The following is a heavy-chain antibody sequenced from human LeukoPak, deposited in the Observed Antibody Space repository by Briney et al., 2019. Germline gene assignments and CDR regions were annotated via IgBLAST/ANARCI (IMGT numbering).Heavy chain of an antibody. CDR1: GFTFSSYG. D-gene: IGHD5-18*01. CDR3: AKGPYTAMDHFDY. Sequence: GGPLRLSCAASGFTFSSYGMHWVRQAPGKGLEWVAVISYDGSNKYYADSVKGRFPISRDNPKNTLYLQMNSLRTEDTAVYYCAKGPYTAMDHFDYWGQGTLVTVSS. J-gene: IGHJ4*02. CDR2: ISYDGSNK. V-gene: IGHV3-30*18.